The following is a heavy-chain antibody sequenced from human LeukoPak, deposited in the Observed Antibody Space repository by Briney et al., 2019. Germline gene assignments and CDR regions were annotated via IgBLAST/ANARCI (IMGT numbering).Heavy chain of an antibody. CDR2: FYYTGST. Sequence: SETLSLTCIVSGGSISSSGYYWDWIRQPPGKGLEWIGNFYYTGSTYYNPSLKSRVTISVDTSKNQFSLKLRSVTAADTAVYYCARHSRSGYGDYESAFDIWGQGTMVTVSS. D-gene: IGHD5-12*01. CDR1: GGSISSSGYY. V-gene: IGHV4-39*01. J-gene: IGHJ3*02. CDR3: ARHSRSGYGDYESAFDI.